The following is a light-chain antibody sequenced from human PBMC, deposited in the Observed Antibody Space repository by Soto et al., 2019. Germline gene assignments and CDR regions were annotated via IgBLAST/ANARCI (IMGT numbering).Light chain of an antibody. Sequence: QLVLTQSPSASASLGASVKLTCTLSSGHSSYAIAWHQQQPEKGPRYLMKFNSDGSHSKGDGIPDRFSGSSSGAERYLTISSLQSEDEADYYCQTWDTDIQVFGGGTKLTVL. V-gene: IGLV4-69*01. CDR2: FNSDGSH. J-gene: IGLJ3*02. CDR1: SGHSSYA. CDR3: QTWDTDIQV.